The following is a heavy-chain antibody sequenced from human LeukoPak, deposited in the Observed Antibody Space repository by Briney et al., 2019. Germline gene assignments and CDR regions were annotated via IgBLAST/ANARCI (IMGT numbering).Heavy chain of an antibody. CDR2: IYTSGST. CDR3: AREAVPYYYYYYYVDV. J-gene: IGHJ6*03. Sequence: PSQTLSLTCTVSGGSISSGSYYWSWIRQPAGKGLEWIGRIYTSGSTNYNPSLKSQVTISVDTSKNQFSLKLSSVTAADTAVYYCAREAVPYYYYYYYVDVWGKGTTVTVSS. CDR1: GGSISSGSYY. V-gene: IGHV4-61*02. D-gene: IGHD6-19*01.